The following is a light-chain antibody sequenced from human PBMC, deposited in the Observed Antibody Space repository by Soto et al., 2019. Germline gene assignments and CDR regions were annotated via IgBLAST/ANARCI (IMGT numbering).Light chain of an antibody. CDR3: SSYTSSSTYV. CDR1: SSDVGGYNY. J-gene: IGLJ1*01. Sequence: QSALTQPASVSGSPGQSITISCTGTSSDVGGYNYVSWYQQHPGKAPKLMIYEVSXRPSGVSSRFSGSKSGNKASLTISGLQAEDEADYYCSSYTSSSTYVFGTGNKVTV. CDR2: EVS. V-gene: IGLV2-14*01.